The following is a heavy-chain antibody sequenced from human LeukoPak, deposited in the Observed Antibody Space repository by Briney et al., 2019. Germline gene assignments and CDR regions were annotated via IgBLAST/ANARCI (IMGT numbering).Heavy chain of an antibody. CDR2: INPSGDNT. CDR3: ARGASNAYTVTTVNYYYYYMDV. V-gene: IGHV1-46*01. Sequence: ASVKVSCKASGYTFTNNFMHWVRQAPGQGLEWIGIINPSGDNTWYAQKFQGRVTMTRDMATSTDYLEVSSLRSEDTAVYYCARGASNAYTVTTVNYYYYYMDVWGKGTTVTVSS. J-gene: IGHJ6*03. D-gene: IGHD4-17*01. CDR1: GYTFTNNF.